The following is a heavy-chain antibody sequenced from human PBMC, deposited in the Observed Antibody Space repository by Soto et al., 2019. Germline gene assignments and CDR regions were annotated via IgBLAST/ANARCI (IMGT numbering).Heavy chain of an antibody. CDR1: GDSISSSNYY. CDR2: IYYSGTT. Sequence: SETLSLTCTVSGDSISSSNYYWGWIRQPPGRGLEWIGSIYYSGTTYYNPSLKSRVTISVDTSKNQFSLKLSSVTAADTAIYYCAGHAIDFWSGLPNNWFDPWGQGTLVT. D-gene: IGHD3-3*01. CDR3: AGHAIDFWSGLPNNWFDP. V-gene: IGHV4-39*01. J-gene: IGHJ5*02.